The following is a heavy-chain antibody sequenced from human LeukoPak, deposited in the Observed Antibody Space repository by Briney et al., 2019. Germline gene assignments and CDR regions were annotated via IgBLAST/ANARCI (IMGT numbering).Heavy chain of an antibody. Sequence: PSETLSLTCTVSGGSISSYYWSWIRQPPGKGLEWIGYIYYSGTTNYNPSLKSRVTISVDTSRNQLSLKLSSVTAADTAVYYCARDSSYYFDYWGQGTLVTVSS. CDR2: IYYSGTT. J-gene: IGHJ4*02. CDR1: GGSISSYY. D-gene: IGHD6-6*01. V-gene: IGHV4-59*01. CDR3: ARDSSYYFDY.